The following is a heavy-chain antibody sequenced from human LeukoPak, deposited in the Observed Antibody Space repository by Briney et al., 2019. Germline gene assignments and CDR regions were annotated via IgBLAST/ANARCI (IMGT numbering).Heavy chain of an antibody. J-gene: IGHJ6*02. Sequence: SETLSLTCTVSGGSISSYYWSWIRQPPGKGLEWIGYIYYSGSTNYNPSLKSRVTISVDTSKNQFSLKLSSVTAADTAVYYCARHIRSELLRDYYGMDVWGQGTTVTVSS. CDR1: GGSISSYY. CDR3: ARHIRSELLRDYYGMDV. CDR2: IYYSGST. V-gene: IGHV4-59*08. D-gene: IGHD1-26*01.